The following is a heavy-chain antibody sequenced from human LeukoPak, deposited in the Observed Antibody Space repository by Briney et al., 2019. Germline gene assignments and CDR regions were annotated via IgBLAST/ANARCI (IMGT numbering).Heavy chain of an antibody. J-gene: IGHJ4*02. Sequence: ASVKVSCKVSGYTLTELSMHWVRQAPGKGLEWRGGFDPEDGETIYAQKFQGRVTMTEDTSTDTAYMELSSLRSEDTAVYYCARGHCSGGSCYPFDYWGQGTLVTVSS. V-gene: IGHV1-24*01. CDR3: ARGHCSGGSCYPFDY. D-gene: IGHD2-15*01. CDR1: GYTLTELS. CDR2: FDPEDGET.